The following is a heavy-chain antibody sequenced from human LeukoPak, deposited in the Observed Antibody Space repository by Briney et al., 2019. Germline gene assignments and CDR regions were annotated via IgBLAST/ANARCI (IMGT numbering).Heavy chain of an antibody. J-gene: IGHJ5*02. D-gene: IGHD1-1*01. CDR3: ARGRRSSTGTLNWFDP. CDR2: INHSGST. Sequence: SETLPLTCAVYGGSFSGYYWSWIRQPPGKGLEWIGEINHSGSTNYNPSLKSRVTISVDTSKNQFSLKLSSVTAADTAVYYCARGRRSSTGTLNWFDPWGQGTLVTVSS. CDR1: GGSFSGYY. V-gene: IGHV4-34*01.